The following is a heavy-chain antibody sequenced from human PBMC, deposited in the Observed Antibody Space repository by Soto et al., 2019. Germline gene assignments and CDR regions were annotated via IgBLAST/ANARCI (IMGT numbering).Heavy chain of an antibody. V-gene: IGHV1-18*04. CDR3: ARDAGLYYYDSSGYSYYFDY. D-gene: IGHD3-22*01. CDR1: GYTFTSYG. CDR2: ISAYNGNT. Sequence: GASVKVSCKASGYTFTSYGISWVRQAPGQGLEWMGWISAYNGNTNYAQKLQGRVTMTTDTSTSTAYMELRSLRSDDTAVYYCARDAGLYYYDSSGYSYYFDYWGQGTLVTVSS. J-gene: IGHJ4*02.